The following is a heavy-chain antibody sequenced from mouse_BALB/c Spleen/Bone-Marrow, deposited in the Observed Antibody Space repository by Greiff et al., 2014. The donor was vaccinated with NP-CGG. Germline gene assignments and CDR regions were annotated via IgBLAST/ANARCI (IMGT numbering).Heavy chain of an antibody. CDR2: ISYDGNN. J-gene: IGHJ2*01. D-gene: IGHD2-3*01. V-gene: IGHV3-6*02. CDR3: ARDWDGYYFDY. CDR1: GYSITSGYY. Sequence: VQLKESGPGLVKPSQSLSLTCSVTGYSITSGYYWNWIRQFPGNKLEWMGYISYDGNNNYNPSLKNRTSITRDTSKNQFFLKLNSVTTEDTATYYCARDWDGYYFDYWGRGTTLTVSS.